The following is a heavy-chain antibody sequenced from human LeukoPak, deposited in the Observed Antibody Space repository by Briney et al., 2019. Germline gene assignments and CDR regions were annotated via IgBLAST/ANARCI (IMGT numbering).Heavy chain of an antibody. J-gene: IGHJ4*02. CDR3: ARDPPYSGSYSAPGDY. CDR1: GFTFSSYW. CDR2: IKQDGSEK. D-gene: IGHD1-26*01. V-gene: IGHV3-7*03. Sequence: PGGSLRLSCVASGFTFSSYWMSWVRQAPGKGLEWVANIKQDGSEKYYVDSVKGRFTISRDNAKNSLYLQMNSLRAEDTAVYYCARDPPYSGSYSAPGDYWGQGTLVTVSS.